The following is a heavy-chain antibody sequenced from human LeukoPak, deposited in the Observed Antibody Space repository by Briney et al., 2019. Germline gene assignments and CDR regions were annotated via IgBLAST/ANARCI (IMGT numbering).Heavy chain of an antibody. CDR1: GYSISSGYY. CDR3: ARDGVEYSYGYSDY. CDR2: IYHSGST. Sequence: PSETLSLTCTVSGYSISSGYYWGWIREPPGKGLEWIGSIYHSGSTYYNPSLKSRVTISVDTSKNQFSLKLSSVTAADTAVYYCARDGVEYSYGYSDYWGRGTLVTVSS. D-gene: IGHD5-18*01. V-gene: IGHV4-38-2*02. J-gene: IGHJ4*02.